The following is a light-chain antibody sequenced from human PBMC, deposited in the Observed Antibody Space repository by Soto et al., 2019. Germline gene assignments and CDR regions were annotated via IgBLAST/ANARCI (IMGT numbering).Light chain of an antibody. Sequence: DIVLTHSPATLASSPWEGATLSCSASQSVSSSYLAWYQQKPGQAPRLLIYGASSRATGIPDRFSGSGSGTDFTLTISRLEPEDFAVYYCQQYGSSPLTFGGGTKVDIK. J-gene: IGKJ4*01. V-gene: IGKV3-20*01. CDR1: QSVSSSY. CDR2: GAS. CDR3: QQYGSSPLT.